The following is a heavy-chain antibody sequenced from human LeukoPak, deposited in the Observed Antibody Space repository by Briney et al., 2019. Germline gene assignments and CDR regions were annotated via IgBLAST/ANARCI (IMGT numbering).Heavy chain of an antibody. V-gene: IGHV3-15*01. Sequence: KPGGSLRLSCAASGFTFSSYAMSWVRQAPGKGLEWVGRIKSKTDGGTTDYAAPVKGRFTISRDDSKNTLYLQMNSLKTEDTAVYYCTTSEFTIGDYGLWAFDIWGQGTMVTVSS. CDR2: IKSKTDGGTT. CDR3: TTSEFTIGDYGLWAFDI. CDR1: GFTFSSYA. D-gene: IGHD4-17*01. J-gene: IGHJ3*02.